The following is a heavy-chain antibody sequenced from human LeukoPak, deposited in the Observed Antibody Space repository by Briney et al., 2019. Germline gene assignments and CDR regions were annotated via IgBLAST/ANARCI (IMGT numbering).Heavy chain of an antibody. CDR3: AKDTQPSQLLWFGDLPGYFDY. D-gene: IGHD3-10*01. CDR2: IYYSGST. Sequence: SETLSLTCTVSGGSISSSSYYWGWIRQPPGKGLAWIGSIYYSGSTYYNPSLKSRVTISVDTSKNQFSLKLSSVTAEDTAVYYCAKDTQPSQLLWFGDLPGYFDYWGQGTLVTVSS. CDR1: GGSISSSSYY. J-gene: IGHJ4*02. V-gene: IGHV4-39*07.